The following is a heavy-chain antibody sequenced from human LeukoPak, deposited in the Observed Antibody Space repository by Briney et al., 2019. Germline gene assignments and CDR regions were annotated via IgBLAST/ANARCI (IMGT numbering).Heavy chain of an antibody. D-gene: IGHD3-22*01. V-gene: IGHV1-18*01. CDR3: ARIFNGYYYDSSGYHPGHYYYGMDV. CDR2: ISAYNGNT. J-gene: IGHJ6*02. CDR1: GYTFTSYG. Sequence: ASVKVSCKASGYTFTSYGISWVRQAPGQGLEWMGWISAYNGNTNYAQKLQGRVTMTTDTFTSTAYMELRSLRSDDTAVYYCARIFNGYYYDSSGYHPGHYYYGMDVWGQGTTVTVSS.